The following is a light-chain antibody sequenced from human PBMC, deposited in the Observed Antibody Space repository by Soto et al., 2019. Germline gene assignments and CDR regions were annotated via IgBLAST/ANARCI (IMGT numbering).Light chain of an antibody. CDR3: QQYDNLPPRWA. CDR2: DAS. J-gene: IGKJ4*01. V-gene: IGKV1-33*01. Sequence: DIQMTQSPSSLSASVGDRVTITCQASQDISNYLNWYQQKPGKAPKLLIYDASNLETGVPSRFSGSGSATDFTFTISSLQPEDIATYYCQQYDNLPPRWAFGGGTKVEIK. CDR1: QDISNY.